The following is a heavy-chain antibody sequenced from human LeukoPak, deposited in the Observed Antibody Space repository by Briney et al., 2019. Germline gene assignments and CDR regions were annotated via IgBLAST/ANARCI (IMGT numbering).Heavy chain of an antibody. D-gene: IGHD2-15*01. CDR2: MNPNSGNT. CDR1: GYTFTSYD. Sequence: ASVKVSCKASGYTFTSYDINWVRQATGQGLEWMGWMNPNSGNTGYAQKFQGRVTMTRNTSISTAYMELSSLRSEDTAVYYCARERPFRIRRNWFDPWGQGTLVTVSS. J-gene: IGHJ5*02. V-gene: IGHV1-8*01. CDR3: ARERPFRIRRNWFDP.